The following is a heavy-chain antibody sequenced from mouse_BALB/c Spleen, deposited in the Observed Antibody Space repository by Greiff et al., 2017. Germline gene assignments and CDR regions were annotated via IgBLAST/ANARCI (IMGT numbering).Heavy chain of an antibody. Sequence: EVQLQESGPGLVKPSQSLSLTCTVSGYSITSDYAWYWIRQLPGNKLGWMGYISYSGSTSYNPSFKSRISITRDTSKNQFFLQLNSVTTEDTATYYCARDYYGSTRLYAMDYWGQGTSVTVSS. V-gene: IGHV3-2*02. CDR2: ISYSGST. D-gene: IGHD1-1*01. CDR3: ARDYYGSTRLYAMDY. CDR1: GYSITSDYA. J-gene: IGHJ4*01.